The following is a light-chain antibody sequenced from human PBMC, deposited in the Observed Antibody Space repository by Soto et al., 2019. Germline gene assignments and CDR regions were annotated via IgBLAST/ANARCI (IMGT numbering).Light chain of an antibody. J-gene: IGLJ2*01. CDR2: RNN. V-gene: IGLV1-47*01. CDR1: SSNVGSNY. CDR3: AAWDDSLSGVV. Sequence: QTVVTQPPSASGTPGQRVTISCSGSSSNVGSNYVYWYQQLPGTAPKLLIYRNNQRPSGVPDRFSGSKSGTSGSLAISWLRSEDEADYHCAAWDDSLSGVVFGGGTKLTVL.